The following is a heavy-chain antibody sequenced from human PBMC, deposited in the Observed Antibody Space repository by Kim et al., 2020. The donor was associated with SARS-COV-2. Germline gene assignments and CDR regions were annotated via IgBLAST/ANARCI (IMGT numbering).Heavy chain of an antibody. D-gene: IGHD2-8*02. CDR3: AKDVMGYCTGGVCYIGWFDS. CDR1: GFSLSTYS. CDR2: ISSTSSTI. J-gene: IGHJ5*01. V-gene: IGHV3-48*01. Sequence: GGSLRLSCAASGFSLSTYSMNWVRQAPGKGLEWVSYISSTSSTIYYADSVKGRFTISRDNVKNSVFLQMNSLRGEDTAVYYCAKDVMGYCTGGVCYIGWFDSWGQGTLVTVSS.